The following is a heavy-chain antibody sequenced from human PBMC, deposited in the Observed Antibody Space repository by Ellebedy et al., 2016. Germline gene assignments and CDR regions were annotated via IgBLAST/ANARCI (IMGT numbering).Heavy chain of an antibody. V-gene: IGHV4-39*07. CDR1: GGSITSSSHH. D-gene: IGHD6-6*01. Sequence: SETLSLXCTVSGGSITSSSHHWAWIRQPPGKGLEWIGSIYYSGTTYYNPSLKSRLTMSVDTSTNQFSLKLRSVTAADTAVYYCAREKESSAGYWGQGTLVTVSS. CDR2: IYYSGTT. CDR3: AREKESSAGY. J-gene: IGHJ4*02.